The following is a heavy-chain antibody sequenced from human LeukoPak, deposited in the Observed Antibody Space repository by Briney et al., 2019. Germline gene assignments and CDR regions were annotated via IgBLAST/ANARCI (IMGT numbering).Heavy chain of an antibody. V-gene: IGHV4-34*01. D-gene: IGHD5-12*01. Sequence: SETLSLTCAVYGGSFSGYSWSWIRQPPGKGLEWIGEINHSGSTNYNPSLKSRVTMYIDTSKNQFSLKLSSVTAADTAMYYCAKSNGYGLIDYWGQGTLVTVSS. CDR2: INHSGST. J-gene: IGHJ4*02. CDR1: GGSFSGYS. CDR3: AKSNGYGLIDY.